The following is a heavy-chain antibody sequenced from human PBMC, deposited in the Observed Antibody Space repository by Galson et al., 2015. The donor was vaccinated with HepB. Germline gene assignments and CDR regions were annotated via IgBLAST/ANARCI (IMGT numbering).Heavy chain of an antibody. Sequence: SVKVSCKASGYTFTSYYMHWVRQAPGQGLEWMGIINPSGGSTTYTQKFQGRVTIIRDTSTSTAYMEVSSLRSEDTAVYYCARGYSSSFSWFDPWGQGTLVTVSS. CDR2: INPSGGST. D-gene: IGHD6-13*01. J-gene: IGHJ5*02. CDR3: ARGYSSSFSWFDP. CDR1: GYTFTSYY. V-gene: IGHV1-46*03.